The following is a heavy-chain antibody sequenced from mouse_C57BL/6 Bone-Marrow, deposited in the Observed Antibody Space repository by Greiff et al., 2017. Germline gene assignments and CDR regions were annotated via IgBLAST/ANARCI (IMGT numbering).Heavy chain of an antibody. CDR1: GYTFTSYW. J-gene: IGHJ1*03. V-gene: IGHV1-55*01. CDR2: IYPGSGST. CDR3: ARPYYGNYWYFDV. D-gene: IGHD2-10*01. Sequence: ESGAELVKPGASVKMSCKASGYTFTSYWITWVKQRPGQGLEWIGDIYPGSGSTNYNEKFKSKATLTVDTSSSTAYMQLSSLTSEDSAVYYCARPYYGNYWYFDVWGTGTTVTVSS.